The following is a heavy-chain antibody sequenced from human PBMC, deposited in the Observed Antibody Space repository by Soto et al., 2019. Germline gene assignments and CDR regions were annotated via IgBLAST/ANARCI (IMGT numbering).Heavy chain of an antibody. V-gene: IGHV3-48*03. Sequence: PGGSLRLSCAASGFTFNTYEMNWVRQAPGKGLEWVSYIDRSGNYIFYANSVKGRFTISRDGATNSLYLQMNSLRVEDTATYYCGRTLSGYDSGSAYWGQGTLVTVSS. CDR1: GFTFNTYE. D-gene: IGHD5-12*01. J-gene: IGHJ4*02. CDR3: GRTLSGYDSGSAY. CDR2: IDRSGNYI.